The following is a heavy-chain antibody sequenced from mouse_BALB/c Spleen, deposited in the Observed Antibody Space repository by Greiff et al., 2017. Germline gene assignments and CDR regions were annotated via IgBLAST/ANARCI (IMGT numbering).Heavy chain of an antibody. Sequence: EVQRVESGGGLVQPGGSLKLSCAASGFTFSSCGMHWVRQAPEKGLEWVAYISSGSSTIYYADTVKGRFTISRDKSKNTLFLQMTSLRSEDTAMYYCARGGNYDFDDWGQGTTLTVSA. D-gene: IGHD2-1*01. CDR2: ISSGSSTI. V-gene: IGHV5-17*02. CDR3: ARGGNYDFDD. J-gene: IGHJ2*01. CDR1: GFTFSSCG.